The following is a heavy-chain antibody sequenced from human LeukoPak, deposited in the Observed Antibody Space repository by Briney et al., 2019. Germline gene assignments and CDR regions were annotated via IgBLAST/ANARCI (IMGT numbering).Heavy chain of an antibody. J-gene: IGHJ4*02. Sequence: KSSETLSLTCAVSGYSISSGYYVGWIRQPPGKGLEWIGSIYHSGSTYYNPSLKSRVTISVDTSKNQFSLKLSSVTAADTAVYYCAKHTIFGVAPYYFDYWGQGTLVTVSS. CDR1: GYSISSGYY. CDR3: AKHTIFGVAPYYFDY. D-gene: IGHD3-3*01. CDR2: IYHSGST. V-gene: IGHV4-38-2*01.